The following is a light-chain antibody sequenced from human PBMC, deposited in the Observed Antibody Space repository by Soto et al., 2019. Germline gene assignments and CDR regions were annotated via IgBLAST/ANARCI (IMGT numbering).Light chain of an antibody. CDR3: QKLESYPST. Sequence: IHLTQSAASLSASVGGRVTITCRASLGINRFLAWYQQKTGKAPKLLIYAESTLQSGVPSRFAGSGSGTDLNLTINRLQPEDFATYYCQKLESYPSTXGGGTKVEI. CDR1: LGINRF. CDR2: AES. J-gene: IGKJ4*01. V-gene: IGKV1-9*01.